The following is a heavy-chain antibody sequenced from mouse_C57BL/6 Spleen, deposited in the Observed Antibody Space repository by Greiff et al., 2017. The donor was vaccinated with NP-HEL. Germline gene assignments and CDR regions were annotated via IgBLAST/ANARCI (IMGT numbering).Heavy chain of an antibody. V-gene: IGHV1-64*01. Sequence: VQLQQPGAELVKPGASVKLSCKASGYTFTSYWMHWVKQRPGQGLEWIGMIHPNSGSTNYNEKFKSKATLTVDKSSSTAYMQLSSLTSEDSAVYYCARYGRDGYYVDYWGQGTTLTVSS. J-gene: IGHJ2*01. CDR2: IHPNSGST. CDR3: ARYGRDGYYVDY. D-gene: IGHD2-3*01. CDR1: GYTFTSYW.